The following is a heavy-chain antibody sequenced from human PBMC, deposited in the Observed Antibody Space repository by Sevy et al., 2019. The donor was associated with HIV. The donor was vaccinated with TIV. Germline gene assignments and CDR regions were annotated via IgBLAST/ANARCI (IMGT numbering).Heavy chain of an antibody. D-gene: IGHD3-3*01. CDR1: GYTFNNAW. V-gene: IGHV3-15*01. J-gene: IGHJ5*02. Sequence: GGSLRLSCAASGYTFNNAWMSWVRQAPGKGLEWLGRIKSKTEGGSAEYASPVKGRFTISRDDSKSTLYLQMNRLRTGDTGVYYCTGATVFGATWFDPWGQGALVTVSS. CDR2: IKSKTEGGSA. CDR3: TGATVFGATWFDP.